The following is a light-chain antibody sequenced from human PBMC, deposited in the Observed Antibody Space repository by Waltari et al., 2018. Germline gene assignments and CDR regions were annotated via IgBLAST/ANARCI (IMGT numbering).Light chain of an antibody. CDR3: QQYYSSPLT. J-gene: IGKJ4*01. CDR2: WAS. Sequence: DIVMTPSPDSLAVSLGERAPISCKSSQSVFHTNNKNYLAWYQQKPGQPPRLLFYWASTRESGVPDRFSGSGSGTDFTLAISSLQAEDVAIYFCQQYYSSPLTFGGGTKVEIK. CDR1: QSVFHTNNKNY. V-gene: IGKV4-1*01.